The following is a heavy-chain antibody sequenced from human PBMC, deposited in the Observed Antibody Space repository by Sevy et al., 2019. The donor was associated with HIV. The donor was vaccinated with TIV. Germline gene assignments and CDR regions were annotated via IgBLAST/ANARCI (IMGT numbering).Heavy chain of an antibody. CDR3: ARERTAMVISPFDY. CDR1: GFTFSSYA. J-gene: IGHJ4*02. Sequence: GGSLRLSCAASGFTFSSYAMHWVRQAPGKGLEWVAVISYDGSNKYYADSVKGRFTISRDNSKNTLYLQMNSLRAEDTAVYYCARERTAMVISPFDYWGQGTLVTVSS. V-gene: IGHV3-30-3*01. CDR2: ISYDGSNK. D-gene: IGHD5-18*01.